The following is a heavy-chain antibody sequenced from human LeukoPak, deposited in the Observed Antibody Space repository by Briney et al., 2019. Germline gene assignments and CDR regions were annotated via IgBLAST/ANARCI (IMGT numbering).Heavy chain of an antibody. J-gene: IGHJ4*02. CDR1: GSTFSSYA. D-gene: IGHD6-19*01. Sequence: SVKVSCKASGSTFSSYAISWVRQAPGQGLEWMGRIIPILGIANYAQKFQGRVTITADKSTSTAYMELSSLRSEDTAVYYCARGAQQWLAHYFDYWGQGTLVTVSS. V-gene: IGHV1-69*04. CDR2: IIPILGIA. CDR3: ARGAQQWLAHYFDY.